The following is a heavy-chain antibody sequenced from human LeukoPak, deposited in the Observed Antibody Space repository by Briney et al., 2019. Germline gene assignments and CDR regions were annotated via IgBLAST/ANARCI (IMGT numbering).Heavy chain of an antibody. D-gene: IGHD5-18*01. CDR2: IRYDGSNK. Sequence: GGSLRLSCAASGFTFSGYWMSWVRQAPGKGLEWVAFIRYDGSNKYYADSVKGRFTISRDNSKNTLYLQMNSLRAEDTAVYYCAKGCGYSYGYYFDYWGQGTLVTVSS. CDR1: GFTFSGYW. CDR3: AKGCGYSYGYYFDY. V-gene: IGHV3-30*02. J-gene: IGHJ4*02.